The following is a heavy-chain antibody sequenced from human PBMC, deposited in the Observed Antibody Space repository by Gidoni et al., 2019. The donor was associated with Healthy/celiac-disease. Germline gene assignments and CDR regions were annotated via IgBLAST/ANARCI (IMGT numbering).Heavy chain of an antibody. CDR1: GFPFRSYG. CDR2: IWYDGSNK. D-gene: IGHD2-2*01. J-gene: IGHJ4*02. V-gene: IGHV3-33*01. CDR3: ARHSLGPVVPAAMDY. Sequence: QVQLVESGGGVVQPGRSLRLSCAASGFPFRSYGMHWVRQAPGKGLEWVAVIWYDGSNKYYADSVKGRFTISRDNSKNTLYLQMNSLRAEDTAVYYCARHSLGPVVPAAMDYWGQGTLVTVSS.